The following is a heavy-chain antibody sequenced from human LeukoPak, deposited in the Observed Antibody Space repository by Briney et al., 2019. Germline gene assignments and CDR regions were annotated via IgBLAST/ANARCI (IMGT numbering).Heavy chain of an antibody. CDR3: ARRVTTRLPFRY. V-gene: IGHV4-34*01. Sequence: SETLSLTCAVYGGSFSDYRWSWIRQPPGKGLEWIGEINYSGSTNYNPSLKSRVTISVDTSKKQFSLKLTSVTAADTAVYYCARRVTTRLPFRYWGQGTLVTVSS. CDR2: INYSGST. D-gene: IGHD4-17*01. J-gene: IGHJ4*02. CDR1: GGSFSDYR.